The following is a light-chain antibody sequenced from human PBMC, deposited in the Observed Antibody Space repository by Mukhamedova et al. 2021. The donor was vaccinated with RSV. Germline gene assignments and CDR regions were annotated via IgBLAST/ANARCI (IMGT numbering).Light chain of an antibody. V-gene: IGKV1-5*03. Sequence: WYQRRVHGKAPKLLIYKASNLQSGVPSRFSGSGSGTEFTLTISSLQRDDFATYFCQQYITYWTFGQGTKVEIK. CDR2: KAS. CDR3: QQYITYWT. J-gene: IGKJ1*01.